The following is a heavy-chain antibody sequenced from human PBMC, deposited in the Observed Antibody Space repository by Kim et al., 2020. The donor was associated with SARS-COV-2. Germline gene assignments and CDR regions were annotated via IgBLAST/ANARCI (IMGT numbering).Heavy chain of an antibody. D-gene: IGHD2-21*01. Sequence: GGSLRLSCAASGFSFTNNAMNWVRHAPGKGLEWVAGIGSDERTYYTDSVNGRFTISRDNSQSTLYLQMNSLRVDDTAMYYCAKDLWGLSANDYWCQGTLV. V-gene: IGHV3-23*01. CDR1: GFSFTNNA. J-gene: IGHJ4*02. CDR3: AKDLWGLSANDY. CDR2: IGSDERT.